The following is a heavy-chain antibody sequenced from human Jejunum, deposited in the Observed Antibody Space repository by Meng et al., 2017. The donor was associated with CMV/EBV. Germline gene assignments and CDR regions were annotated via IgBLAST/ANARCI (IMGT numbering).Heavy chain of an antibody. CDR3: ARWSGTYYDY. D-gene: IGHD1-26*01. V-gene: IGHV3-66*01. CDR1: GLTVSSNY. Sequence: ERHLVESGRDLDQTGESLRLSCAASGLTVSSNYMSWLRQAPGKGLAWVSILYSSGITYYADSVKGRFTISRDNSKNTLYFQMNTLRAEDTAVYYCARWSGTYYDYWGQGTLVTVSS. J-gene: IGHJ4*02. CDR2: LYSSGIT.